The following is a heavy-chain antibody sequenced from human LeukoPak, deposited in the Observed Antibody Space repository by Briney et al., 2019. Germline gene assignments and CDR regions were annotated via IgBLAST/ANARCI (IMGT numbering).Heavy chain of an antibody. J-gene: IGHJ6*02. V-gene: IGHV3-30-3*01. D-gene: IGHD3-10*01. CDR2: ISYDGSNK. Sequence: PGRSLRLSCAASGFTFSSYAMHWVRQAPGKGLEWVAVISYDGSNKYYADSVKGRFTISRDNSKNTLYLQVNSLRAEDTAVYYCAKDLITMVRGSAMDVWGQGTTVTVSS. CDR1: GFTFSSYA. CDR3: AKDLITMVRGSAMDV.